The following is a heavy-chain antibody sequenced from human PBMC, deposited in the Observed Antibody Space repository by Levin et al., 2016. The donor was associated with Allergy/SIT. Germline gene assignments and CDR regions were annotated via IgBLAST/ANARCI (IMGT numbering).Heavy chain of an antibody. D-gene: IGHD3-10*01. Sequence: WVRQAPGQGLEWMGWINPNSGGTNYAQKFQGRVTMTRDTSISTAYMELSRLRSDDTAVYYCARDIGSGSYDSTVYWGQGTLVTVSS. V-gene: IGHV1-2*02. CDR2: INPNSGGT. J-gene: IGHJ4*02. CDR3: ARDIGSGSYDSTVY.